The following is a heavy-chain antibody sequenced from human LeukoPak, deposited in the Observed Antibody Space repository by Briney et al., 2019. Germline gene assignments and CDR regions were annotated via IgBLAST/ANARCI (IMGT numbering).Heavy chain of an antibody. CDR2: IIPIFGTA. CDR1: GGTFSSYA. CDR3: ARGGEAAALIGTGEGEAQNLDY. Sequence: SVKVSCKASGGTFSSYAISWVRQAPGQGLEWMGGIIPIFGTANYAQKFQGRGTITADKSTSTAYMELSSLRSEDTAVYYCARGGEAAALIGTGEGEAQNLDYWGQGTLVTVSS. D-gene: IGHD6-13*01. J-gene: IGHJ4*02. V-gene: IGHV1-69*06.